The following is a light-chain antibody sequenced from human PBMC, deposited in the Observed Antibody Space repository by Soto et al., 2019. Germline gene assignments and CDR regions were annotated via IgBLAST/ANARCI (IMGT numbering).Light chain of an antibody. Sequence: DIVMTQSPDSLAVSLGERATINCKSSQSVLHSPNNKNYLAWYQHKPGQSPKMLIYWASFRESGVPDRFSGSGYGTDFTLTISSLQSEDAAVYYCQQYYTNSWSFGQGTKVEIK. CDR3: QQYYTNSWS. CDR2: WAS. J-gene: IGKJ1*01. CDR1: QSVLHSPNNKNY. V-gene: IGKV4-1*01.